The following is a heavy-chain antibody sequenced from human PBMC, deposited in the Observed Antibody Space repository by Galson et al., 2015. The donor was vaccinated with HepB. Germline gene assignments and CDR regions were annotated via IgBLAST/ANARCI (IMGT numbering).Heavy chain of an antibody. D-gene: IGHD6-19*01. J-gene: IGHJ4*02. Sequence: SLRLSCAASGFTMSSMSWVRQAPGKGLEWISGISGSDDKTYYADSVEGRFTVSRDSSRNTLFLQMDSLRVEDTAVYYCAKDLLAGDHWGQGTLVAVSS. V-gene: IGHV3-23*01. CDR1: GFTMSS. CDR3: AKDLLAGDH. CDR2: ISGSDDKT.